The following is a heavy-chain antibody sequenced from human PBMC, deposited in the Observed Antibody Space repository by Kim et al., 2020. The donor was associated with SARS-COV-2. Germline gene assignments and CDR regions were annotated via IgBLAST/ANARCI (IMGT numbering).Heavy chain of an antibody. V-gene: IGHV3-7*03. D-gene: IGHD3-22*01. CDR3: VRDVPYYYDNSDFGMDV. CDR1: GFIFSNYW. CDR2: IKRDGGEE. Sequence: GGSLRLSCAASGFIFSNYWMSWVRQAPGKGLEWVAIIKRDGGEEYYVDSVKGRFTISRDNTKRSLFLQMNSLIADDTAVYYCVRDVPYYYDNSDFGMDVWGQGTTVTVSS. J-gene: IGHJ6*02.